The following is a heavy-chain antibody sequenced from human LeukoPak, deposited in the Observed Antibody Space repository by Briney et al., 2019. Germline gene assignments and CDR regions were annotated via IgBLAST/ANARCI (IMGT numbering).Heavy chain of an antibody. D-gene: IGHD6-19*01. CDR2: IYPGDSDT. CDR3: ARGGYSSAWTGDY. V-gene: IGHV5-51*01. J-gene: IGHJ4*02. CDR1: GHSFTSYW. Sequence: GESLKISCKDSGHSFTSYWIGWVRQMPGKGLEWMGIIYPGDSDTRYSPSFQGQVTISADKSISTAYLQWSSLEASDTAIYYCARGGYSSAWTGDYWGQGTLVTVSS.